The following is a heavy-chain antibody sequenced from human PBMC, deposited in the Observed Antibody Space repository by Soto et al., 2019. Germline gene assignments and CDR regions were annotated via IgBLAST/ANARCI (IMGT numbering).Heavy chain of an antibody. J-gene: IGHJ4*02. V-gene: IGHV3-23*01. Sequence: EVQLLESGGGLVQPGGSLRLSCAASGFTFSSYAMSWVRQAPGKGLEWVSAISGSGGSTYYADSVKGRFTIPRDNSKNTLYLQMNSLRAEDTAVYYGATGLYCDSSGGPAGYWGQGTLVTVSS. CDR2: ISGSGGST. CDR3: ATGLYCDSSGGPAGY. D-gene: IGHD3-22*01. CDR1: GFTFSSYA.